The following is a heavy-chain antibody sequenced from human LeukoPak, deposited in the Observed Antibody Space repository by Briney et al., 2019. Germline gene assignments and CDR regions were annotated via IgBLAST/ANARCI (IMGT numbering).Heavy chain of an antibody. V-gene: IGHV4-39*07. CDR3: ARVSGVYPKSSGGSCYWFDY. Sequence: TASETLSLTCTVSNASISSNTYYRAWIRQPPGKGLEYIGSINYRGSTYYNPSLKSRVTISVDTSKNQFSLKLSSVTAADTAVYYCARVSGVYPKSSGGSCYWFDYWGQGTLVTVSS. CDR1: NASISSNTYY. J-gene: IGHJ4*02. D-gene: IGHD2-15*01. CDR2: INYRGST.